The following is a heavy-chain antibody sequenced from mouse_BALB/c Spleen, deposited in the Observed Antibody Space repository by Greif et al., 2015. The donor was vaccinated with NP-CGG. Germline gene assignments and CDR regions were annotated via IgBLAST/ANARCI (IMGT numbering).Heavy chain of an antibody. CDR3: ARNNYGNYLAY. Sequence: QVQLQQPGTELVRPGTSVKVSCKASGYAFTNYLIEWVKQRPGQGLEWIGVINPGSGGTNYNEKFKGKATLTADKSSSTAYMQLSSLTSDDSAVYFCARNNYGNYLAYWGQGTLVTVSA. J-gene: IGHJ3*01. CDR1: GYAFTNYL. V-gene: IGHV1-54*01. D-gene: IGHD2-1*01. CDR2: INPGSGGT.